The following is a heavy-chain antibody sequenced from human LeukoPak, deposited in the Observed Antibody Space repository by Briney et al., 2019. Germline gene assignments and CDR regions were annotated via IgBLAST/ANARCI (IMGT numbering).Heavy chain of an antibody. D-gene: IGHD4-17*01. CDR3: AREKGYDDYVGGDYYYYYMDV. J-gene: IGHJ6*03. CDR2: MYHSGST. Sequence: SETLSLTCTVSGYSISSGYYWGWIRQPPGKGLECIGTMYHSGSTFYNPSLKSRVTISVDTSKNQFSLKLTSMTAADTAVYYCAREKGYDDYVGGDYYYYYMDVWGKGTTVTISS. CDR1: GYSISSGYY. V-gene: IGHV4-38-2*02.